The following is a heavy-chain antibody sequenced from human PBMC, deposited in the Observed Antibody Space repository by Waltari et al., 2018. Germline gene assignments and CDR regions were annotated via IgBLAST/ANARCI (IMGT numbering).Heavy chain of an antibody. J-gene: IGHJ4*02. V-gene: IGHV3-30-3*01. CDR3: ARDLLPVGPPDYFDY. CDR2: ISYDGSNK. Sequence: QVQLVESGGGVVQPGSSLRLSCAASGFTFSSYALHWVRQAPGKGREWVAVISYDGSNKYYADSVKGRFTISRDNSKNTLYLQMNSLRAEDTAVYYCARDLLPVGPPDYFDYWGQGTLVTVSS. D-gene: IGHD2-15*01. CDR1: GFTFSSYA.